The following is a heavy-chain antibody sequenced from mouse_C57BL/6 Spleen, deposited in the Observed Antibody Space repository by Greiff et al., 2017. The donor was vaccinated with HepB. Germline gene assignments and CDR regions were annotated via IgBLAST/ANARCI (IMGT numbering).Heavy chain of an antibody. Sequence: QVQLQQPGAELVKPGASVKLSCKASGYTFTSYWMQWVKQRPGQGLEWIGEIDPSDSYTNYNQKFKGKATLTVDTSSSTAYMQLSSLTSEDSAVYYCARGRPRDNPGGPFDYWGQGTTLTVSS. V-gene: IGHV1-50*01. D-gene: IGHD1-3*01. CDR3: ARGRPRDNPGGPFDY. CDR2: IDPSDSYT. CDR1: GYTFTSYW. J-gene: IGHJ2*01.